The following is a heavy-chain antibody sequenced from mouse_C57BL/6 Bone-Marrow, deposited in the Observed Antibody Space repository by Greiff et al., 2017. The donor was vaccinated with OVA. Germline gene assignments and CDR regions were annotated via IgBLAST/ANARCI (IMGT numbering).Heavy chain of an antibody. D-gene: IGHD1-1*01. CDR2: INPNYGTT. J-gene: IGHJ1*03. CDR1: GYSFTDYN. Sequence: VQLQQSGPELVKPGASVKISCKASGYSFTDYNMNWVKQRNGMSLEWIGVINPNYGTTSYNQKFKGKATLTVDQSSSTAYMPLNSLTSEHSAVYYCTFYYGGSYRYFDVWGTGTTVTVSS. CDR3: TFYYGGSYRYFDV. V-gene: IGHV1-39*01.